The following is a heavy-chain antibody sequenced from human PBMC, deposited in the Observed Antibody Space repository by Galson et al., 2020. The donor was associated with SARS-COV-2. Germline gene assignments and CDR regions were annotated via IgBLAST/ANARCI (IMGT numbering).Heavy chain of an antibody. CDR1: GGSISSGGYY. Sequence: ASETLSLTCTVSGGSISSGGYYWSWIRKSPGKGLEWIGYIYYTGRTKFNPSLQSRVTIVLDTAKKQFSLNLKSVNTADTAVYYCARWGLVAPVDYYGMDVWGQGTTVIVSS. CDR3: ARWGLVAPVDYYGMDV. V-gene: IGHV4-61*08. CDR2: IYYTGRT. D-gene: IGHD2-15*01. J-gene: IGHJ6*02.